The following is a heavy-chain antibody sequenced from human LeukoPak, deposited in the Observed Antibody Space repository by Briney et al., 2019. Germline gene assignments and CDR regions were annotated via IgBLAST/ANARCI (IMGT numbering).Heavy chain of an antibody. CDR2: INAGNGNT. CDR1: GYTFTNYA. Sequence: ASVKVSCKASGYTFTNYAMHWVRQAPGQRLEWMGWINAGNGNTKYSQKFQGRVTITADESTSTAYMELSSLRSEDTAVYYCARTPHIVVVTAILDYYYGMDVWGQGTTVTVSS. V-gene: IGHV1-3*01. D-gene: IGHD2-21*02. CDR3: ARTPHIVVVTAILDYYYGMDV. J-gene: IGHJ6*02.